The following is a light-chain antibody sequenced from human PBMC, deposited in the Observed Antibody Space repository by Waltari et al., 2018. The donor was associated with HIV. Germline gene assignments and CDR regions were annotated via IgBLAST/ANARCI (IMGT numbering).Light chain of an antibody. V-gene: IGKV4-1*01. CDR3: QQYYSLPLT. Sequence: DIVMTQSPDSLAVSLGERATLNCKSSQSVLNRSNGRNSLAWYQQKPGQSPKLLIYWASIRESGVPERFSGSGSMTDFTLTISSLQAEDVAVYYCQQYYSLPLTFGPGTKVDIK. CDR2: WAS. CDR1: QSVLNRSNGRNS. J-gene: IGKJ3*01.